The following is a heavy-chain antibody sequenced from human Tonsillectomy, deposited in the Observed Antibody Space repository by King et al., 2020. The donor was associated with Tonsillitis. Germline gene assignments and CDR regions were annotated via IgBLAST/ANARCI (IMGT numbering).Heavy chain of an antibody. D-gene: IGHD1-26*01. V-gene: IGHV3-30*02. CDR3: AKDEEGEGLVGATPRYLDY. J-gene: IGHJ4*02. Sequence: VQLVESGGGVVQPGGSLRLSCAASGFTFSSYGMHWVRQAPGKGLEWVAFIRYDGSNKYYADSVKGRFTISRDNSKNTLYLQMNSLRAEDTAVYYCAKDEEGEGLVGATPRYLDYWGQGTLVTVSS. CDR2: IRYDGSNK. CDR1: GFTFSSYG.